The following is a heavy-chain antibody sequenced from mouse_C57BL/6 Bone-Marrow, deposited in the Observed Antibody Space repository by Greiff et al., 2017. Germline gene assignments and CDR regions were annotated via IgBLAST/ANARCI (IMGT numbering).Heavy chain of an antibody. CDR1: GYTFTDYY. V-gene: IGHV1-75*01. CDR3: ARWTVVATDWYFDV. D-gene: IGHD1-1*01. CDR2: IFPGSGST. J-gene: IGHJ1*03. Sequence: QVQLQQSGPELVKPGASVKISCKASGYTFTDYYINWVKQRPGQGLEWIGWIFPGSGSTYYNEKFKGKATLTVDKSSSTAYMLLSSLTSEDSAVYFCARWTVVATDWYFDVWGTGTTVTVSS.